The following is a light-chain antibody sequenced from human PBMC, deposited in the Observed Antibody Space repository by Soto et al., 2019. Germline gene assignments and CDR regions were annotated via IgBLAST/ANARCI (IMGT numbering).Light chain of an antibody. Sequence: EIVMTQSPATLSVSPGERATLSCRASQSVNIYLAWYQQKPGQAPRLLIFGASSRATGIPARFSGSGSGTEFNLTISSLQSGDVAVCFCQQYDDWRRLTFGGGAKVDIK. CDR1: QSVNIY. J-gene: IGKJ4*01. CDR3: QQYDDWRRLT. CDR2: GAS. V-gene: IGKV3D-15*01.